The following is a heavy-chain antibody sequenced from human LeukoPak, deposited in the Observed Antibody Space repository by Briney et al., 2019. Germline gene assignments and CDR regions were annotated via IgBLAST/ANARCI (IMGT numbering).Heavy chain of an antibody. V-gene: IGHV3-21*01. J-gene: IGHJ4*02. D-gene: IGHD3-22*01. CDR1: GFTFSSYS. CDR2: ISSSSSYI. CDR3: ARGTRYYYDSSGSYFDY. Sequence: GGSLRLSCAASGFTFSSYSMNWVRQAPGKGLEWVSSISSSSSYIYYADSVKGRFTISRDNAKNSLYLQMNSLRAEDTAVYYCARGTRYYYDSSGSYFDYWGQGTLVTVSS.